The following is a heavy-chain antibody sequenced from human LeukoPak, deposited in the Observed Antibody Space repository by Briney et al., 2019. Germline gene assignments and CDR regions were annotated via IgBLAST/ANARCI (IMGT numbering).Heavy chain of an antibody. D-gene: IGHD2-15*01. CDR2: IYYSGST. V-gene: IGHV4-59*08. CDR1: GGSFSSYY. Sequence: SETLSLTCTVSGGSFSSYYWTWLRQPPGKGLEWIGYIYYSGSTDYNPSLKGRVTISVDTSKNQFSLRLSSVTAADTAVYYCAKGLMIVVVVADNFDYWGQGTLVTVSS. CDR3: AKGLMIVVVVADNFDY. J-gene: IGHJ4*02.